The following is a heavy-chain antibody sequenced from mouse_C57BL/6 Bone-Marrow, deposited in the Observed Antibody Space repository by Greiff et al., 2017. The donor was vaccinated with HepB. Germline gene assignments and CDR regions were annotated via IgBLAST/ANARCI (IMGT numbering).Heavy chain of an antibody. CDR3: ANYYGSSYGGFAY. J-gene: IGHJ3*01. D-gene: IGHD1-1*01. V-gene: IGHV1-81*01. CDR2: IYPRSGNT. CDR1: GYTFTSYG. Sequence: VQLQQSGAELARPGASVKLSCKASGYTFTSYGISWVKQRTGQGLEWIGEIYPRSGNTYSNEQFKGKATLTADKSSSTAYMELRSLTSEDSAVYFCANYYGSSYGGFAYWGQGTLVTVSA.